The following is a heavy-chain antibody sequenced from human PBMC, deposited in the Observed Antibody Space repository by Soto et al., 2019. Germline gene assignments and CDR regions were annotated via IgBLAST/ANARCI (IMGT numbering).Heavy chain of an antibody. Sequence: EVQLSESGGDLAQPGGSLRLSCAASGFTIKSYSMSWVRQVPGKGLEWLSGIIGSDGSTYYADSVKGRFTISRDISKNTLYLQTNSLRVEDTAGYYCAKDKRPDGAWDVDYWGQGTLVTVS. CDR3: AKDKRPDGAWDVDY. V-gene: IGHV3-23*01. J-gene: IGHJ4*02. CDR1: GFTIKSYS. CDR2: IIGSDGST. D-gene: IGHD1-1*01.